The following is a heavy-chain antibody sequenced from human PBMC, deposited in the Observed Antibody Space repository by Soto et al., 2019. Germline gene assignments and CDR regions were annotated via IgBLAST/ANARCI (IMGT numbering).Heavy chain of an antibody. CDR3: ASTEVAQGYYYYGMDV. Sequence: ASVKVSCKASGYTFTSYAMHWVRQAPGQRLEWMGWINAGNGKTKYSQKFQGRVTITRDTSASTAYMELSSLRSEDTAVYYCASTEVAQGYYYYGMDVWGQGTTVTVSS. J-gene: IGHJ6*02. D-gene: IGHD5-12*01. CDR2: INAGNGKT. V-gene: IGHV1-3*01. CDR1: GYTFTSYA.